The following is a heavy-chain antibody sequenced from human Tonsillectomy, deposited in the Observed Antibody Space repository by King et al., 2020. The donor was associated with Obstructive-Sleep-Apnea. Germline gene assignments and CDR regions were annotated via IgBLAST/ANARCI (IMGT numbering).Heavy chain of an antibody. CDR1: GGSISSSSYY. D-gene: IGHD3-22*01. CDR2: IYYSGST. V-gene: IGHV4-39*07. CDR3: ARAKPYYYESSVYYYLDY. J-gene: IGHJ4*02. Sequence: QLQESGPGLVKPSETLSLTCTVSGGSISSSSYYWGWIRQPPGKGLEWIGSIYYSGSTYYNPSLKSRVTISVDTSKNQFSLKLSSVTAADTAVYYCARAKPYYYESSVYYYLDYWGQGTLVTVSS.